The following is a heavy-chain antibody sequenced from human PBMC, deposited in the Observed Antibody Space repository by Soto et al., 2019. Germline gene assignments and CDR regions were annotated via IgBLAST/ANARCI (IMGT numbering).Heavy chain of an antibody. V-gene: IGHV5-51*01. CDR3: ARTAAAGKYYYGMDV. J-gene: IGHJ6*02. CDR1: GYSFTSYW. Sequence: GESLKISCKGSGYSFTSYWIGWVRQMPGKGLESTGIIYPGDSDTRYSPSFQGQVTISADKSISTAYLQWSSLKASDTAMYYCARTAAAGKYYYGMDVWGQGTTVTVSS. D-gene: IGHD6-13*01. CDR2: IYPGDSDT.